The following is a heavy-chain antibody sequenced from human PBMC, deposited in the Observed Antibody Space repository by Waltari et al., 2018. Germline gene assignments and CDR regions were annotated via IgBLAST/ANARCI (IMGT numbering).Heavy chain of an antibody. CDR2: ISGTSATT. D-gene: IGHD6-13*01. V-gene: IGHV3-23*01. CDR3: AKDRSFMPGSWHPLDY. J-gene: IGHJ4*02. CDR1: GFTFSSYA. Sequence: EVQLLEYGGGLVQPGGSLRISCEASGFTFSSYAMTWVRQAPGKGAEWVSVISGTSATTHYADSVKGRFTISRDNSKNTLYLQMNSLRVEDTAVYYCAKDRSFMPGSWHPLDYWGQGALVTVSS.